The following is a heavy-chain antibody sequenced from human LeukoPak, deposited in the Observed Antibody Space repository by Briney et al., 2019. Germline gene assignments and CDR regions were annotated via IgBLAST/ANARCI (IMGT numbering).Heavy chain of an antibody. CDR3: ARLSAAGDY. J-gene: IGHJ4*02. V-gene: IGHV1-18*01. Sequence: ASVKVSCKTSGYTFTNYGISWVRQAPGQGLEWMGWISAYNGNTNYAQKLQGRVTMTTDTSTSTANMELRSLRSDDTAVYYCARLSAAGDYWGQGTLVTVSS. CDR2: ISAYNGNT. D-gene: IGHD2-2*01. CDR1: GYTFTNYG.